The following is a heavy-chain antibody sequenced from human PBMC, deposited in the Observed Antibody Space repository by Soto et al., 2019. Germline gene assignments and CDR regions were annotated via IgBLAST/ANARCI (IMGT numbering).Heavy chain of an antibody. CDR1: GDSVSSNSAA. CDR2: TYYRSKWYN. V-gene: IGHV6-1*01. CDR3: ARDTRGGGYDFGSGYPYHYYGLDV. Sequence: QTLSLTCAISGDSVSSNSAAWNWIRQSPSRGLEWLGRTYYRSKWYNDYAVSVKSRITINPETSKNQFSLQLNSVTPEDTAVYYCARDTRGGGYDFGSGYPYHYYGLDVWGQGTKVTVS. D-gene: IGHD3-3*01. J-gene: IGHJ6*02.